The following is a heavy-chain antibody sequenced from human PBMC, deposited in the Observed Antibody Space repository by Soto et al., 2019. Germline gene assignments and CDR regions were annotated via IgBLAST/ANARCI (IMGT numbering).Heavy chain of an antibody. V-gene: IGHV4-34*01. CDR1: GGCFSGYY. D-gene: IGHD1-1*01. CDR3: VKKNEFYFDY. J-gene: IGHJ4*01. Sequence: SETLSLTCAVYGGCFSGYYWSWIRQPPGKGLEWIGEINHSGSTNYNPSLKSRVTISVDNAKDALYLQINSLRAEDTAFYYCVKKNEFYFDYWGQGTLVTVSS. CDR2: INHSGST.